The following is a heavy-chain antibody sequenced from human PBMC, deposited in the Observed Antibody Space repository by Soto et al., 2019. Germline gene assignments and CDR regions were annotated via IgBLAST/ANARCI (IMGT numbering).Heavy chain of an antibody. J-gene: IGHJ1*01. CDR1: GFTFDDYA. CDR3: VKDESINWYSGHFRH. CDR2: INWNSGSI. Sequence: GGSLRLSCAASGFTFDDYAMHWVRQVPGKGLEWVSGINWNSGSIGYADSVKGRFAISRDNAKNSLHLQMNSLKAEDTAFYYCVKDESINWYSGHFRHWGQGTLVTVSS. D-gene: IGHD6-13*01. V-gene: IGHV3-9*01.